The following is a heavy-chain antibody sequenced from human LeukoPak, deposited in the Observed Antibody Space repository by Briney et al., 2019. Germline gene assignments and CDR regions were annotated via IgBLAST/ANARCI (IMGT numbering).Heavy chain of an antibody. CDR2: INPDSGGT. J-gene: IGHJ4*02. CDR3: ARAGSSYYYDSSGYYGFDY. Sequence: ASVKVSCKASGYTLTGYYMHWVRQAPGQGLEWMGWINPDSGGTNYAQKFQGRVTMTRDTSISTAYMELSRLRSDDTAMYYCARAGSSYYYDSSGYYGFDYWGQGTLVTVSS. CDR1: GYTLTGYY. V-gene: IGHV1-2*02. D-gene: IGHD3-22*01.